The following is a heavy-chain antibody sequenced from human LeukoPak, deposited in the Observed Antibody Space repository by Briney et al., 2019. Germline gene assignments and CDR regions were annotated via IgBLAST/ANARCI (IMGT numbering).Heavy chain of an antibody. CDR3: ARGGGYDSLNFDY. J-gene: IGHJ4*02. CDR1: GGSISSYY. CDR2: IYYSGST. D-gene: IGHD5-12*01. Sequence: SETLSLTCTVSGGSISSYYWSWIRQPPGKGLEWIGCIYYSGSTNYNPSLKSRVTISVDTSKNQFSLKLSSVTAADTAVYYCARGGGYDSLNFDYWGQGTLVTVSS. V-gene: IGHV4-59*01.